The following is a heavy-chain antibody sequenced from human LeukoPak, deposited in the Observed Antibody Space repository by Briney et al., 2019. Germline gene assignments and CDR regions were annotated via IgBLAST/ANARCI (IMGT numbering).Heavy chain of an antibody. CDR1: GFTFSSYW. CDR3: ARETLYCSSTSCYKYYSYYGMDV. CDR2: IKQDGSEK. Sequence: GGSLRLSCAASGFTFSSYWMSWVRQAPGKGLEWVANIKQDGSEKYYVDSVKGRFTISRDNAKNSLYLQMNSLRAEDTAVYYCARETLYCSSTSCYKYYSYYGMDVWGQGTTVTVSS. J-gene: IGHJ6*02. D-gene: IGHD2-2*02. V-gene: IGHV3-7*01.